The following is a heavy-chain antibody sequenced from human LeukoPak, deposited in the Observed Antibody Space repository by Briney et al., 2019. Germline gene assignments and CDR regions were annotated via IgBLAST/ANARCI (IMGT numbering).Heavy chain of an antibody. V-gene: IGHV3-30*02. D-gene: IGHD3-22*01. CDR3: ARARTSSGYYYLDY. CDR1: GFTFSSYG. CDR2: IRYDGSNK. Sequence: GGSLRLSCAASGFTFSSYGMHWVRQAPGKGLEWVAFIRYDGSNKYYADSVKGRFTISRDNSKNTLYLQMNSLRAEDTAVYYCARARTSSGYYYLDYWGQGTLVTVSS. J-gene: IGHJ4*02.